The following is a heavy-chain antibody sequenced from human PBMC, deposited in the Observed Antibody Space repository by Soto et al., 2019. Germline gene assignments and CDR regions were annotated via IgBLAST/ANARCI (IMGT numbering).Heavy chain of an antibody. CDR1: GESVSSGFYY. V-gene: IGHV4-61*01. J-gene: IGHJ6*02. CDR3: ARVVRCTRSGCYYLAMDV. Sequence: SETLSLTCTVSGESVSSGFYYWNWIRQAPGKGLEWIGSILSSGRSNYNPSLKSRVSMSVDMSKNQFSLRLTSVGAADSAIYYCARVVRCTRSGCYYLAMDVWGQGTTVTAP. D-gene: IGHD2-15*01. CDR2: ILSSGRS.